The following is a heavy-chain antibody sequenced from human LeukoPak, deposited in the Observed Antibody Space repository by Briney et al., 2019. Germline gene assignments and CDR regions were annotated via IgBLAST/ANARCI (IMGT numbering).Heavy chain of an antibody. Sequence: SETLSLTCAVSGGSISSGGYSWSWIRQPPGKGLEWIGYIYHSGSTYYNPSLKSRVTISVDRSKNQFSPKLSSVTAADTAVYYCARGGIFATMSDAFDIWGQGTMVTVSS. CDR2: IYHSGST. J-gene: IGHJ3*02. D-gene: IGHD2/OR15-2a*01. V-gene: IGHV4-30-2*01. CDR1: GGSISSGGYS. CDR3: ARGGIFATMSDAFDI.